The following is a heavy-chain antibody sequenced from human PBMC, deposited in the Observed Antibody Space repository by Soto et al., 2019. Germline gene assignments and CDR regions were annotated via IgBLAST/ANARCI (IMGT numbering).Heavy chain of an antibody. Sequence: EVPLLESGGGLVQPGGSLRLSCAASGFTFSSYAMSWVRQAPGKGLEWVSTISGSGGSTYYADSVKGRFTISRDNXTNTLYLQMTNLRAEDTAVYYCAKDRSPVTTYYFDYWGQGTLVTVSS. V-gene: IGHV3-23*01. J-gene: IGHJ4*02. D-gene: IGHD4-17*01. CDR1: GFTFSSYA. CDR2: ISGSGGST. CDR3: AKDRSPVTTYYFDY.